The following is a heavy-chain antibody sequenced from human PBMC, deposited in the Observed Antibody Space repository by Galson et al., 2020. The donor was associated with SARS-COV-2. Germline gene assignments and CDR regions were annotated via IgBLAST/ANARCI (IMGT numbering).Heavy chain of an antibody. Sequence: GGSLRLSCAASGFTFSDSSMHWVRQASGKGLEWVGRIRSKANSYATAYAASLKGRFTISRDDSKNTAYLQMNSLKTEDTAVYYCTRVPPYSCSFWYAFDIWGQGTMVTVSS. J-gene: IGHJ3*02. V-gene: IGHV3-73*01. CDR3: TRVPPYSCSFWYAFDI. D-gene: IGHD6-6*01. CDR2: IRSKANSYAT. CDR1: GFTFSDSS.